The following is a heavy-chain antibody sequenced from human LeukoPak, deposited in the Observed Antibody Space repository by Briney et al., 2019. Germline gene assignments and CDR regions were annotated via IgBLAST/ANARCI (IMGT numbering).Heavy chain of an antibody. J-gene: IGHJ4*02. V-gene: IGHV4-34*01. CDR2: INHSGST. CDR3: ASRRATYLDF. CDR1: GGSFSGYY. Sequence: SETLSLTCAVYGGSFSGYYWSWIRQPPGKGLEWIGGINHSGSTNYNPSLKSRVTISVDTSKNQFSPKLSSVTAADTAVFYCASRRATYLDFWGQGTLVTVSS.